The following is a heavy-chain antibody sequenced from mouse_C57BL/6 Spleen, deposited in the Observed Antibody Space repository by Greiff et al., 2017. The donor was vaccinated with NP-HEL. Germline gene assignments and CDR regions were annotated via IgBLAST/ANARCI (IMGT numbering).Heavy chain of an antibody. Sequence: QVQLQPGAELVKPGASVKLSCKASGYTFTSYWMHWVKQRPGQGLEWIGMIHPNSGSTNYNEKFKSKATLTVDKSSSTAYMQLSSLTSEDSAVYYCARWGVTKDYYAMDYWGQGTSVTVSS. CDR3: ARWGVTKDYYAMDY. V-gene: IGHV1-64*01. J-gene: IGHJ4*01. CDR2: IHPNSGST. CDR1: GYTFTSYW. D-gene: IGHD2-2*01.